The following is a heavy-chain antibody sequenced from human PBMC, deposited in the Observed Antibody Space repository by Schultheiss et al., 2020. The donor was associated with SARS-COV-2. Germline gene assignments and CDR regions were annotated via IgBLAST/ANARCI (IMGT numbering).Heavy chain of an antibody. CDR2: IYHSGST. J-gene: IGHJ4*02. Sequence: SETLSLTCTVSGGSISSGYYWGWIRQPPGKGLEWIGSIYHSGSTYYNPSLKSRVTISVDTSKNQFSLKLSSVTAADTAVYYCARHDYGDYLFDYWGQGTLVTVSS. V-gene: IGHV4-38-2*02. CDR3: ARHDYGDYLFDY. D-gene: IGHD4-17*01. CDR1: GGSISSGYY.